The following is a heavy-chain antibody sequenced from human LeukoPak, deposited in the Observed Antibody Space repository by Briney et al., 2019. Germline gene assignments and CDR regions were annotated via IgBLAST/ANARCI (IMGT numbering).Heavy chain of an antibody. CDR1: GGSISSSSYY. CDR2: IYYSGST. D-gene: IGHD5-18*01. Sequence: PSETLSLTCTVSGGSISSSSYYWGWIRQPPGKGLGWIGSIYYSGSTYYNPSLKSRVTISVDTSKNQFSLKLSSVTAADTAVYYCARRRGYSYGLYYFDYWGQGTLVTVSS. J-gene: IGHJ4*02. CDR3: ARRRGYSYGLYYFDY. V-gene: IGHV4-39*01.